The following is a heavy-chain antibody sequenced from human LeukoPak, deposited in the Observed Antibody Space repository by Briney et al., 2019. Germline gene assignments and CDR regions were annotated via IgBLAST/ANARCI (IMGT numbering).Heavy chain of an antibody. CDR3: ARDRDCGDGGCYPHFDY. J-gene: IGHJ4*02. CDR1: GFTFSSNW. D-gene: IGHD2-15*01. Sequence: GGSLRLSCAASGFTFSSNWMSWVRQAPGKGLEWVANISQDGSDKYYMDSVKGRFTISRDNAKNSLSLQMNSLRVEDTAVYYCARDRDCGDGGCYPHFDYWGQGVRVTVSS. CDR2: ISQDGSDK. V-gene: IGHV3-7*01.